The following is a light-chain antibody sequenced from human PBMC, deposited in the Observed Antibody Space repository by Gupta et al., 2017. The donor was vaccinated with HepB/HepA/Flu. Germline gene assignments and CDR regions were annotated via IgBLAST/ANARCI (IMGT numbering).Light chain of an antibody. J-gene: IGKJ5*01. V-gene: IGKV1-9*01. Sequence: DIQLTQSPSFLSASVGDRVTITCRASQDINSYLIWYQQKPGKAPNLLIYTASTLQGGVPSRFIGSGSGTEFTLTISSLQPEDFATYYCQQFNSYPITFGQGTRLDIK. CDR3: QQFNSYPIT. CDR2: TAS. CDR1: QDINSY.